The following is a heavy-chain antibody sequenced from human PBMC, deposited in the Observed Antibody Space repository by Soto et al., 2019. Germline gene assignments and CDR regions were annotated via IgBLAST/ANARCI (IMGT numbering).Heavy chain of an antibody. Sequence: ASVKVSCKASGYTFTSYGISWVRQAPGQGLEWMGWISAYNGNTNYAQKLQGRVTMTTDTSTSTAYMELRSLRSDDTAVYYCARDRNKGYCSSTSCYRWFDPWGQGTLVTVSS. CDR3: ARDRNKGYCSSTSCYRWFDP. D-gene: IGHD2-2*02. CDR2: ISAYNGNT. V-gene: IGHV1-18*01. CDR1: GYTFTSYG. J-gene: IGHJ5*02.